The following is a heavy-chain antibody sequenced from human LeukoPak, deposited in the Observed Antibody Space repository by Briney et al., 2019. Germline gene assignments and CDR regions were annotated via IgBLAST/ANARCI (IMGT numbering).Heavy chain of an antibody. CDR1: GGSFSGYY. Sequence: PSETLSLTCAVSGGSFSGYYWSWIRQPPGKGLEWIGEINHSGSTNYNPSLKSRVTISVDTSKNQFSLKLSSVTAADTAVYYCARLRHFDYWGQGTLVTVSS. J-gene: IGHJ4*02. V-gene: IGHV4-34*01. CDR2: INHSGST. CDR3: ARLRHFDY.